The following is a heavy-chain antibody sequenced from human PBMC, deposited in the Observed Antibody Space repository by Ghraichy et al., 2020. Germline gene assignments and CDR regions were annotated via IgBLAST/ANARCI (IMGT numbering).Heavy chain of an antibody. CDR2: ISGSGGST. D-gene: IGHD6-19*01. J-gene: IGHJ3*02. V-gene: IGHV3-23*01. CDR1: GFTFSSYA. Sequence: GGSLRLSCAASGFTFSSYAMSWVRQAPGKGLEWVSAISGSGGSTYYADSVKGRFTISRDNSKNTLYLQMNSLRAEDTAVYYCAKRQAHSSGWYGALHDAFDIWGQGTMVTVSS. CDR3: AKRQAHSSGWYGALHDAFDI.